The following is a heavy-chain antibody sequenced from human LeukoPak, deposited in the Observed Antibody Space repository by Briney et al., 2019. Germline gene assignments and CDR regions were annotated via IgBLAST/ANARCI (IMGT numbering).Heavy chain of an antibody. CDR1: GYRFTNYW. J-gene: IGHJ4*02. CDR2: IYPGDSDT. Sequence: GESLKISCKGSGYRFTNYWIGWVRQMPGKGLGWMGIIYPGDSDTRYSPSFQGQVTISADRSISTAYLQWSSLEASDTAIYYCAREGAASGLDYWGQGTLVTVSS. CDR3: AREGAASGLDY. D-gene: IGHD6-13*01. V-gene: IGHV5-51*01.